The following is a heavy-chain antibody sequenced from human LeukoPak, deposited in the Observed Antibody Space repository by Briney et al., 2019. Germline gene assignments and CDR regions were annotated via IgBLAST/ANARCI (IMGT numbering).Heavy chain of an antibody. Sequence: ASVKVSCKASGYTFTGYYMHWVRQATGQGLEWMGWMNPNSGNTGYAQKFQGRVTMTRNTSISTAYMELSSLRSEDTAVYYCARDLRWELPLDYWGQGTLVTVSS. V-gene: IGHV1-8*02. CDR2: MNPNSGNT. CDR3: ARDLRWELPLDY. CDR1: GYTFTGYY. J-gene: IGHJ4*02. D-gene: IGHD1-26*01.